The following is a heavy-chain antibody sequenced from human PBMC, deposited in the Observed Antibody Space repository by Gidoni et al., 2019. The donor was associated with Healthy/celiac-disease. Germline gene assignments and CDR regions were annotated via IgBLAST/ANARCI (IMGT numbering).Heavy chain of an antibody. Sequence: QVQLVESGGGVVQPGRSLRLSCAASGFTFRSYGMHWVRQAPGKGLAWVAVIAYDGSNKYYADSVKGRFTISRDNSKNTLYLQMNSLRAEDTAVYYCAKAPLGYYWSAYGMDVWGQGTTVTVSS. V-gene: IGHV3-30*18. CDR2: IAYDGSNK. CDR1: GFTFRSYG. D-gene: IGHD3-3*01. CDR3: AKAPLGYYWSAYGMDV. J-gene: IGHJ6*02.